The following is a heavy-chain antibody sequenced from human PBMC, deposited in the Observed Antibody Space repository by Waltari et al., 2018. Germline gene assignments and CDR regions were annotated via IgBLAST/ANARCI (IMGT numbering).Heavy chain of an antibody. D-gene: IGHD6-13*01. CDR2: IIPILGTA. J-gene: IGHJ6*02. CDR3: ARGEAAAGWNYYYYGMDV. V-gene: IGHV1-69*01. Sequence: LEWMGGIIPILGTANYAQKFQGRVTITADESTSTAYMELSSLRSEDTAVYYCARGEAAAGWNYYYYGMDVWGQGTTVTVSS.